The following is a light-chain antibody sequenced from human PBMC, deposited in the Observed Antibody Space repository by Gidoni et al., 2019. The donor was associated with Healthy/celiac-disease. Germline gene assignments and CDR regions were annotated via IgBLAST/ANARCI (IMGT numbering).Light chain of an antibody. J-gene: IGKJ1*01. Sequence: IVLTQSPGPLSLSPGERATLPCRASQSVSSSYLAWYQQKPGQAPRLLIYGASSRAPGIPDRVSGSGSGTDITLTISRLEPEDFAVYYCLQSWTFGQGTKVEIK. CDR3: LQSWT. CDR2: GAS. CDR1: QSVSSSY. V-gene: IGKV3-20*01.